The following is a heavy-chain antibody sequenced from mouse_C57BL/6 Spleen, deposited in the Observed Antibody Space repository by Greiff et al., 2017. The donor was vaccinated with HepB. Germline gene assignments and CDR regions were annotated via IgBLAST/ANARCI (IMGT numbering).Heavy chain of an antibody. CDR2: INPSSGYT. V-gene: IGHV1-4*01. D-gene: IGHD4-1*01. Sequence: VQLQQSGAELARPGASVKMSCKASGYTFTSYTMHWVKQRPGQGLEWIGYINPSSGYTKYNQKFKDKATLTADKSSSTAYMQLSSLNSEDSAVYYCARTGTVDFDYWGQGTTLTVSS. CDR1: GYTFTSYT. CDR3: ARTGTVDFDY. J-gene: IGHJ2*01.